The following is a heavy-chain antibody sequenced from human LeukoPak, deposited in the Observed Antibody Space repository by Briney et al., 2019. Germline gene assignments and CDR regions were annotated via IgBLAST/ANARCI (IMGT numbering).Heavy chain of an antibody. CDR1: GGSISSSSYY. J-gene: IGHJ3*02. CDR3: ARVVEYYYGSGSYKPDAFDI. D-gene: IGHD3-10*01. V-gene: IGHV4-39*07. CDR2: IYYSGST. Sequence: SETLSLTCTVSGGSISSSSYYWGWIRQPPGKGLEWIGSIYYSGSTYYNPSLKSRVTISVDTSKNQFSLKLSSVTAADTAVYYCARVVEYYYGSGSYKPDAFDIWGQGTMVTVSS.